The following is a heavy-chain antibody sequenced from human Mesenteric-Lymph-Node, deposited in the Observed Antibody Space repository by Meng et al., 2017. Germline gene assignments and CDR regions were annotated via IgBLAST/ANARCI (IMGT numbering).Heavy chain of an antibody. CDR1: GGSLSGYY. CDR2: SNHRGTP. J-gene: IGHJ4*02. V-gene: IGHV4-34*01. Sequence: QVQLRQWAPCLLNPPDTRSRTCAVYGGSLSGYYWNWIRQTPEKGLEWIGESNHRGTPNYNPSLKGRVTISVDTSKNHFSLSLTSMTAADTAVYFCARSDYSGGWYGYWGQGTLVTVSS. D-gene: IGHD6-13*01. CDR3: ARSDYSGGWYGY.